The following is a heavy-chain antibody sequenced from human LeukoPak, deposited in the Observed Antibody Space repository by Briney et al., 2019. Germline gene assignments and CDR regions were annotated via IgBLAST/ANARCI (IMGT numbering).Heavy chain of an antibody. V-gene: IGHV3-23*01. CDR1: GFTLSSYT. Sequence: GGSLRLSCAVCGFTLSSYTITWVRQAPGKGLEWVSALSGTSISTFYADSVKGRFTISRDNSKNTLYLQMDSLRAEDTAVYSCARAPEVAAPTYYFDYWGQGTLVTVSS. J-gene: IGHJ4*02. CDR2: LSGTSIST. D-gene: IGHD6-6*01. CDR3: ARAPEVAAPTYYFDY.